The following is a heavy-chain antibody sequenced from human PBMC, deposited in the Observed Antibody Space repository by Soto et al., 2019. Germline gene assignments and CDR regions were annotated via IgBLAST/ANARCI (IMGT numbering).Heavy chain of an antibody. J-gene: IGHJ4*02. Sequence: GGSLRLSCAASGFTFSSYAMHWVRQAPGKGLEWVAVISYDGSNKYYADSVKGRFTISRDNSKNTLYLQMNSLRAEDTAVYYCASWGYYESSGYLYFFFRSYFDYRGQGPLVTVSS. CDR2: ISYDGSNK. D-gene: IGHD3-22*01. CDR3: ASWGYYESSGYLYFFFRSYFDY. V-gene: IGHV3-30-3*01. CDR1: GFTFSSYA.